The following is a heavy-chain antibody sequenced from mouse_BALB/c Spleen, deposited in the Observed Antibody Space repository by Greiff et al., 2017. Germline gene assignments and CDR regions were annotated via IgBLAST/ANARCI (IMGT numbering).Heavy chain of an antibody. CDR1: GFTFSSYT. D-gene: IGHD2-1*01. CDR3: TREVYGNPYFDY. CDR2: ISSGGSYT. J-gene: IGHJ2*01. V-gene: IGHV5-6-4*01. Sequence: DVMLVESGGGLVKPGGSLKLSCAASGFTFSSYTMSWVRQTPEKRLEWVATISSGGSYTYYPDSVKGRFTISRDNAKNTLYLQMSSLKSEDTAMYYCTREVYGNPYFDYWGQGTTLTVSS.